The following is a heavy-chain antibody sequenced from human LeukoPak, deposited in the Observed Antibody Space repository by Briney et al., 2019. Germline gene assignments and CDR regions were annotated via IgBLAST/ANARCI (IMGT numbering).Heavy chain of an antibody. D-gene: IGHD2-2*01. CDR1: GYTLTELS. V-gene: IGHV1-18*01. CDR3: AREATCSSTSCSVDY. Sequence: ASVKVSCKVSGYTLTELSMHWVRQAPGQGLEWMGWISAYNGNTNYAQKLQGRVTMTTDTSTSTAYMELRSLRSDDTAVYYCAREATCSSTSCSVDYWGQGTLVTVSS. CDR2: ISAYNGNT. J-gene: IGHJ4*02.